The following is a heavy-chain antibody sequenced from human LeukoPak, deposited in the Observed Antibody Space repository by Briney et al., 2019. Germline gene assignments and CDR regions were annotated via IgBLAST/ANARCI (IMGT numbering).Heavy chain of an antibody. CDR2: ISGSGGST. D-gene: IGHD3-9*01. Sequence: PGGSLRLSCAASGFTFSTYSGNWIRQAPGKGLEWVSAISGSGGSTYYADSVKGRFTISRDNAKNSLYLQMNSLRAEDTAVYYCAREPDTYYDILTGYYSSAMDVWGKGTTVTVSS. V-gene: IGHV3-21*01. CDR3: AREPDTYYDILTGYYSSAMDV. J-gene: IGHJ6*04. CDR1: GFTFSTYS.